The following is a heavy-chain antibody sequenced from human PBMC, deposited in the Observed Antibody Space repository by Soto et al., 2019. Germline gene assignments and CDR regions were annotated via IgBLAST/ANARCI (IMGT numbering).Heavy chain of an antibody. V-gene: IGHV3-23*01. CDR3: AKVSLFFGVVIPPYYGMDV. CDR1: GFTFSSYA. J-gene: IGHJ6*02. D-gene: IGHD3-3*01. CDR2: ISGSGGST. Sequence: GGSLRLSCAGSGFTFSSYAMSWVRQAPGKGLEWVSAISGSGGSTFYADSLKGRFTISRDNSKNTLYLQMTSLRAEDTAVYYCAKVSLFFGVVIPPYYGMDVWGQGTTVTVSS.